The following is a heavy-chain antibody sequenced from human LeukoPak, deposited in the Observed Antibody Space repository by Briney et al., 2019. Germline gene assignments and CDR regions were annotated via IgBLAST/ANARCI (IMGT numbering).Heavy chain of an antibody. Sequence: GGSLRLSCAVSGSTFSSHAMTWVRQAPGKGLEWVSGISISGDITYYADSVQGRFIISRDNSKNTVYLQMNSLRVEDTAVYYCANEEVPNDYWGQGTLVTVSS. CDR3: ANEEVPNDY. CDR2: ISISGDIT. CDR1: GSTFSSHA. D-gene: IGHD4/OR15-4a*01. J-gene: IGHJ4*02. V-gene: IGHV3-23*01.